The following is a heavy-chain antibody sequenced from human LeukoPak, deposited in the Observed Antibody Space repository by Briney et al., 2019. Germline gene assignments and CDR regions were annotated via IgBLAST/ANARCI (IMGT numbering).Heavy chain of an antibody. D-gene: IGHD5-12*01. CDR3: AREGYEEGRAFDI. CDR2: IYHTGST. J-gene: IGHJ3*02. Sequence: SQTLPLTCAVSGGSISSGGYSWSWIRQPPGKGLEYIGYIYHTGSTYYNSSLKSRVAISVDRSKNQFSLKLSSVTAADTAVYYCAREGYEEGRAFDIWGQGTMVTVSS. CDR1: GGSISSGGYS. V-gene: IGHV4-30-2*01.